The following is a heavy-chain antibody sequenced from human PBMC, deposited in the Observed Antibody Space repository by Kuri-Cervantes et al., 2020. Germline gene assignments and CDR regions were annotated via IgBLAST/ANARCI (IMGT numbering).Heavy chain of an antibody. CDR3: AREGGYNRGDLGNY. Sequence: ASVKVSCKASGGTFSSYAISWVRQAPGQGLEWMGIINPSGGSTSYAQKFQGRVTMTRDTSTSTVYMELSSLRSEDTAVYYCAREGGYNRGDLGNYWGQGTLVTVSS. CDR2: INPSGGST. J-gene: IGHJ4*02. CDR1: GGTFSSYA. V-gene: IGHV1-46*01. D-gene: IGHD5-24*01.